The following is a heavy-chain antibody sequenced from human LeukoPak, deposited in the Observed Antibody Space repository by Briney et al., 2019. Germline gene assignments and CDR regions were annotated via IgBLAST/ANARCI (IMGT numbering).Heavy chain of an antibody. J-gene: IGHJ4*02. V-gene: IGHV3-9*01. CDR1: GFTFDDYA. CDR3: AKESGAAEYYFDY. CDR2: ISWNSGSI. Sequence: GGSLRLSCAASGFTFDDYAMHWVRQAPGKGLEWVSGISWNSGSIGYADSVKGRFTISRDNAKNSLYLQTNSLRAEDTALYYCAKESGAAEYYFDYWGQGTLVTVSS. D-gene: IGHD6-13*01.